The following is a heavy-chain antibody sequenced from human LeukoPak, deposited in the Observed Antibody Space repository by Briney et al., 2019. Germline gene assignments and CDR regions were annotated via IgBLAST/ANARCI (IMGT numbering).Heavy chain of an antibody. CDR2: ISPSGGST. V-gene: IGHV1-46*01. D-gene: IGHD5-24*01. Sequence: GASVKVSCKAFGYTFTSNYMHWVRQAPGQGPEWMGVISPSGGSTTYAQKFQGRVTLTRDMSTSTDYLELSSLRCEDRAVYYCARDNSVRDEAWWFNPWGQGTLVTVSS. CDR3: ARDNSVRDEAWWFNP. CDR1: GYTFTSNY. J-gene: IGHJ5*02.